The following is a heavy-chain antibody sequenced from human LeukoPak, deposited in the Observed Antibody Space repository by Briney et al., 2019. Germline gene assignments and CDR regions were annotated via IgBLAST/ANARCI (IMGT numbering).Heavy chain of an antibody. J-gene: IGHJ4*02. CDR1: GFTFSSYS. Sequence: PGGSLRLSCAASGFTFSSYSMNWVRQAPGKGLEWVSSISSSSSYIYYADSVKGRFTISRDNAKNSLYLQMNSLRAEDTAVYYCARNGGSYLWYFDYWGQGTLVTVSS. D-gene: IGHD1-26*01. CDR2: ISSSSSYI. CDR3: ARNGGSYLWYFDY. V-gene: IGHV3-21*01.